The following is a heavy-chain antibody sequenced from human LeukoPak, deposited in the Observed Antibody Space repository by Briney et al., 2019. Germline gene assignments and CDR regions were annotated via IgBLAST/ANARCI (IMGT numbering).Heavy chain of an antibody. CDR3: IRLRDSSGWYAGFDP. D-gene: IGHD6-19*01. V-gene: IGHV3-73*01. Sequence: GGSLRLSCAASGFIFSGSAMHWVRQASGKGLEWVGRIRSKANNYATAYAASVKGRFTISRDDSKNTAYLQMSSLKTEDTAVYYCIRLRDSSGWYAGFDPWGQGTLVSVSS. CDR1: GFIFSGSA. CDR2: IRSKANNYAT. J-gene: IGHJ5*02.